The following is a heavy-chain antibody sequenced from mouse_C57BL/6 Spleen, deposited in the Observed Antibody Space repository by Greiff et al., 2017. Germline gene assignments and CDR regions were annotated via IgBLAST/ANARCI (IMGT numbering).Heavy chain of an antibody. CDR3: ARFITTVVARAPWYFDV. J-gene: IGHJ1*03. D-gene: IGHD1-1*01. CDR1: GYSFTDYN. V-gene: IGHV1-39*01. Sequence: EVQLVESGPELVKPGASVKISCKASGYSFTDYNMNWVKQSNGKSLEWIGVINPNYGTTSYNQKFKGKATLTVDQSSSTAYMQLNSLTSEDSAVYYCARFITTVVARAPWYFDVWGTGTTVTVSS. CDR2: INPNYGTT.